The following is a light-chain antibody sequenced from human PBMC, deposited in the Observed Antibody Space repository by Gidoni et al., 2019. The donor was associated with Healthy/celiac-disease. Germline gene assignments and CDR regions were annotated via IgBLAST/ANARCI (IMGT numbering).Light chain of an antibody. CDR1: QRISSY. J-gene: IGKJ5*01. Sequence: DIQLSQPPSSLSASVGDTVTITCRASQRISSYFNLYQQKPGKAPKLLIYAASSLQSGVPSRFSGSRCATDFTLTISSLLPEDFATYYCRQSYSTLITFGQGTRLEIK. CDR2: AAS. CDR3: RQSYSTLIT. V-gene: IGKV1-39*01.